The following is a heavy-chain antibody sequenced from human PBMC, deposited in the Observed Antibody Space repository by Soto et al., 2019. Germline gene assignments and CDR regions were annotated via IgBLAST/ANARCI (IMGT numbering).Heavy chain of an antibody. CDR2: ISAYNGNT. CDR3: ARDWHMTTVTNFDY. J-gene: IGHJ4*02. CDR1: GYTFTSYG. V-gene: IGHV1-18*01. Sequence: ASVKVSCKASGYTFTSYGISWVRQAPGQGLEWMGWISAYNGNTNYAQKLQGRVTMTTDTSTSTAYMELRSLRSDDTAVHYCARDWHMTTVTNFDYWGQGTLVTVSS. D-gene: IGHD4-17*01.